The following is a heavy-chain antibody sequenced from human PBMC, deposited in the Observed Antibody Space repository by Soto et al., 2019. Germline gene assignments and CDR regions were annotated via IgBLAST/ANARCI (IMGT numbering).Heavy chain of an antibody. V-gene: IGHV3-30*18. J-gene: IGHJ6*02. Sequence: GGSLRLSCAASGFTFSSYGMHWVRQAPGKGLEWVAVISYDGSNKYYADSVKGRFTISRDNSKNTLYLQMNSLRAEDTAVYYCAKDLAVAGFFYYYYGMDVWGQGTTVTVSS. D-gene: IGHD6-19*01. CDR3: AKDLAVAGFFYYYYGMDV. CDR2: ISYDGSNK. CDR1: GFTFSSYG.